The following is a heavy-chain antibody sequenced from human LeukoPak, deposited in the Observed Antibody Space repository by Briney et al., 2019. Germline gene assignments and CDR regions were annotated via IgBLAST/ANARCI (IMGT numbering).Heavy chain of an antibody. V-gene: IGHV1-69*13. Sequence: ASVKVSCKASGGTFSSYAISWVRQAPGQGLEWMGGIIPIFGTANYAQKFQGRVTITADESTSTAYMELSSLRSEDTAVYYCARGMVRGVRISYYYYYMDVGGKGTTVTISS. CDR1: GGTFSSYA. CDR3: ARGMVRGVRISYYYYYMDV. D-gene: IGHD3-10*01. J-gene: IGHJ6*03. CDR2: IIPIFGTA.